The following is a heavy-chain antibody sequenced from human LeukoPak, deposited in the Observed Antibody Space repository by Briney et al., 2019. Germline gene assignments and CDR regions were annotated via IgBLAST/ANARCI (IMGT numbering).Heavy chain of an antibody. CDR2: IYTSGST. V-gene: IGHV4-4*07. CDR1: GGSISSYY. J-gene: IGHJ5*02. Sequence: PSETLSLICAVSGGSISSYYWSWIRQPAGKGLEWIGRIYTSGSTNYNPSLKSRVTMSVDTSKNQFSLKLSSVTAADTAVYYCARERVNYDFWSGVPDFDPWGQGTLVTVSS. D-gene: IGHD3-3*01. CDR3: ARERVNYDFWSGVPDFDP.